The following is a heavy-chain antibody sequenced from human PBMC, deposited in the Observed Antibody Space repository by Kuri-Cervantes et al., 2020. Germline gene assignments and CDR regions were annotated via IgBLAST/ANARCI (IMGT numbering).Heavy chain of an antibody. J-gene: IGHJ3*02. V-gene: IGHV4-4*07. CDR3: VRERYLCLSGTPDAFDM. CDR2: FRTSGTT. CDR1: GGSISGYY. Sequence: SETLSLTCTVSGGSISGYYWSWIRQPAGKGLAWIGRFRTSGTTNYNPSLKSRVTISVDKSRNKISLNLSSVTAADTAVYYCVRERYLCLSGTPDAFDMWGQGTMVTVSS. D-gene: IGHD1-1*01.